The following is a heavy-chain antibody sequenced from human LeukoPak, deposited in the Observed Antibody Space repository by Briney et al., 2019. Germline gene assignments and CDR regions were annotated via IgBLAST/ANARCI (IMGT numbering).Heavy chain of an antibody. CDR3: AKYSSSWYKTYYFDY. V-gene: IGHV4-39*01. D-gene: IGHD6-13*01. CDR2: IYYSGST. CDR1: GGSISSSSYH. J-gene: IGHJ4*02. Sequence: PSETLSLTCTVSGGSISSSSYHWGWIRQPPGKGLEWIGSIYYSGSTYYNPSLKSRVTISVDTSKNQFSLKLSSVTAADTAVYYCAKYSSSWYKTYYFDYWGQGTLVTVSS.